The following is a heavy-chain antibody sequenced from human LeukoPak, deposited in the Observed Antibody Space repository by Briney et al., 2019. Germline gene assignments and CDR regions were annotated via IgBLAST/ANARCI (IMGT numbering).Heavy chain of an antibody. J-gene: IGHJ5*02. CDR3: ARDQGYDFWSGYRWFDP. V-gene: IGHV1-69*01. CDR2: IIPIFGTA. CDR1: GGTFSSYA. Sequence: SVKDSCKASGGTFSSYAISWVRQAPGQGLEWMGGIIPIFGTANYAQKFQGRVTITADESTSTAYMELSSLRSEDTAVYYCARDQGYDFWSGYRWFDPWGQGTLVTVSS. D-gene: IGHD3-3*01.